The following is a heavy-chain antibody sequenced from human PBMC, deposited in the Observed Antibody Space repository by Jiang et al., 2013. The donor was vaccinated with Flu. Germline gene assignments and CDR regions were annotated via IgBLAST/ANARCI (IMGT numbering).Heavy chain of an antibody. V-gene: IGHV5-10-1*01. Sequence: CGAEVKKPGESLRISCKGSGYSFTSYWISWVRQMPGKGLEWMGRIDPSDSYTNYSPSFQGHVTISADKSISTAYLQWXSLKASDTAMYYCARRGGDYDYYYYGMDVVGPRATVTVSS. CDR2: IDPSDSYT. CDR1: GYSFTSYW. CDR3: ARRGGDYDYYYYGMDV. D-gene: IGHD4-17*01. J-gene: IGHJ6*01.